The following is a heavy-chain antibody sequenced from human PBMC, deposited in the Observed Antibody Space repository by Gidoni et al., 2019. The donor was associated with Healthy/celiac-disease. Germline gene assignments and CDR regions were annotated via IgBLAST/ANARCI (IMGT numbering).Heavy chain of an antibody. J-gene: IGHJ4*02. CDR3: ARAPNYYYDSSGYTYYFDY. D-gene: IGHD3-22*01. CDR2: IYHSGST. V-gene: IGHV4-30-2*01. Sequence: EWIGYIYHSGSTYYNPSLKSRVTISVDRSKNQFSLKLSSVTAADTAVYYCARAPNYYYDSSGYTYYFDYWGQGTLVTVSS.